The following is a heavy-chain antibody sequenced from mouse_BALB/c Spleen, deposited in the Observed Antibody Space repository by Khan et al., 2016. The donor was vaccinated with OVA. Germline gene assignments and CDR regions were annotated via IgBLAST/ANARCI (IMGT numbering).Heavy chain of an antibody. CDR3: ARNYDYDEGLAY. CDR1: GFSLTTYG. J-gene: IGHJ3*01. Sequence: VKLEESGPGLVQPSQSLSITCTVSGFSLTTYGVHWVRQSPEKGLEWLGVIWSGGSTDYNAPFISRLSTSKDSSNSQVFFKMNSLQVNDTTIYYCARNYDYDEGLAYWGQGTLVTVSA. CDR2: IWSGGST. V-gene: IGHV2-2*02. D-gene: IGHD2-4*01.